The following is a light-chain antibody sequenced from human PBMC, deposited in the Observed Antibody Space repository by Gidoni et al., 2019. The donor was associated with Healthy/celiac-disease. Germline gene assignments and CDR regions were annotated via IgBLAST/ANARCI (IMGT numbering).Light chain of an antibody. J-gene: IGLJ2*01. CDR1: SGYSNYK. Sequence: QPVLTQPPSASASLGASVTLTCTLSSGYSNYKVDWYQQRPGKGPRFVMRVGTGGIVGSKGDGIPDRFSGLGSGRKRYLTIKNIQEEDESDYHCGADHGSGSNFAVVFGGGTKLTVL. CDR3: GADHGSGSNFAVV. V-gene: IGLV9-49*01. CDR2: VGTGGIVG.